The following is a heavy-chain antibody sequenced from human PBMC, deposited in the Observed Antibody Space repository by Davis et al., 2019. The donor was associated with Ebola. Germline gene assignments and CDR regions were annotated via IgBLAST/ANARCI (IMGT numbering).Heavy chain of an antibody. Sequence: PSETLSLTCTVSGGSISSYYWSWIRQPAGKGLEWIGRIYTSGSTNYNPSLKSRVTMSVDTSKNQFSLKLSSVTAADTAVYYCASLGYCSGGSCYPIRNDYWGQGALVTVSS. V-gene: IGHV4-4*07. J-gene: IGHJ4*02. D-gene: IGHD2-15*01. CDR3: ASLGYCSGGSCYPIRNDY. CDR1: GGSISSYY. CDR2: IYTSGST.